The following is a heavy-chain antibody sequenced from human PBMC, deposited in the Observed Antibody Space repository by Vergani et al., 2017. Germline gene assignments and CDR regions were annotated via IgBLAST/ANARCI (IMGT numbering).Heavy chain of an antibody. CDR3: ARGSKDIVIRPAARIDY. D-gene: IGHD2-2*01. Sequence: QVQLVQSGAEVKKPGASVKVSCKTSGYNFTDFYVHWVRQAPGQGLEWLGWINPNSGGTNYAETFQGRVTMTRDTSISTAYVELSRLRSDDTAVYYCARGSKDIVIRPAARIDYWGQGTLVTVS. CDR1: GYNFTDFY. CDR2: INPNSGGT. J-gene: IGHJ4*02. V-gene: IGHV1-2*02.